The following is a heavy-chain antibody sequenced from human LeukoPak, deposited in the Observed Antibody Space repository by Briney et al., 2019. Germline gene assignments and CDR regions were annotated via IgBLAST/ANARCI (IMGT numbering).Heavy chain of an antibody. V-gene: IGHV4-38-2*01. CDR3: ARHPTYYYDSSGYHFDY. Sequence: SETLSLTCAVSGYSISSGYYWGWIRQPPGKRQEWIGSIYHSGSTYYNPSLKSRVTISVDTSKNQFSLKLSSVTAADTAVYYCARHPTYYYDSSGYHFDYWGQGTLVTVSS. J-gene: IGHJ4*02. CDR1: GYSISSGYY. D-gene: IGHD3-22*01. CDR2: IYHSGST.